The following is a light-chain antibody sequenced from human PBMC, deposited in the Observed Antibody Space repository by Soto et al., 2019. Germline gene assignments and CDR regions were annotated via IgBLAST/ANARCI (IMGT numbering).Light chain of an antibody. Sequence: DIQMTQSPSSLSASVGDRVTITCRASQNINSYVNWCQQRPGKAPKLLIYAASSLQSGVPSRFSGSESGTDFTLTISRLQPEDFATYYCQQTYSNPPWTFGQGTKVEVK. J-gene: IGKJ1*01. V-gene: IGKV1-39*01. CDR3: QQTYSNPPWT. CDR2: AAS. CDR1: QNINSY.